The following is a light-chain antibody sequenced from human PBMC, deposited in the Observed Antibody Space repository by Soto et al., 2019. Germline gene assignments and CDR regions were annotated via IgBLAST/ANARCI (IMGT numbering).Light chain of an antibody. V-gene: IGKV3-15*01. J-gene: IGKJ4*02. Sequence: EIVMTQSQATLSVSPGERATLSCRASQSVSSNLAWYQQKPGQAPRLLIYGASTRDTGITARCSGSGSVTEFTLTIRSLQSEDFSVYYCQQYNNCPPLTFGGGPKVEIK. CDR1: QSVSSN. CDR2: GAS. CDR3: QQYNNCPPLT.